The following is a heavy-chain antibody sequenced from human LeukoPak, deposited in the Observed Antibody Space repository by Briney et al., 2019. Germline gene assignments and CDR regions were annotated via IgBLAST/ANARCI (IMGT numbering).Heavy chain of an antibody. CDR2: IYNSGST. D-gene: IGHD3-22*01. Sequence: PSETLSLTCTVSGGSISTFYWSWIRQAPGKGLEYIGYIYNSGSTNYNPSLKSRVTISVDMSKNQFSLKLTSVTAADTAVYYCARHFGEIYDSSGHYYLDYWGQGILVTVSS. CDR1: GGSISTFY. V-gene: IGHV4-59*01. CDR3: ARHFGEIYDSSGHYYLDY. J-gene: IGHJ4*02.